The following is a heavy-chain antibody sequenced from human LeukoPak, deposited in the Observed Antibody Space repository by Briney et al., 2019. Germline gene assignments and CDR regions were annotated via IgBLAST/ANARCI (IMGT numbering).Heavy chain of an antibody. Sequence: GGTLRLSCAASGFTFSSYGMSWVRQAPGKGLEWVSAISGSGGSTYYADSVKGRFTISRDNSKNTLYLQMNSLRAEDTAVYYRAKDVSPTHPYYFDYWGQGTLVTVSS. J-gene: IGHJ4*02. CDR3: AKDVSPTHPYYFDY. D-gene: IGHD4-17*01. V-gene: IGHV3-23*01. CDR1: GFTFSSYG. CDR2: ISGSGGST.